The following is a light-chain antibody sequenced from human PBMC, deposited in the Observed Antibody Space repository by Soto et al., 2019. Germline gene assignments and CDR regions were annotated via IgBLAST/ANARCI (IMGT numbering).Light chain of an antibody. V-gene: IGKV3-20*01. CDR2: GAS. Sequence: EIVLTPSPGTLSLSPGERATLSCRASQSVNSNYLAWYQQRPGQAPRLLIYGASNRATGIPGRFSGSGSGTDFTLTITRLEPEDFAVYYCQRYGTSSLTFGGGTKVDIK. CDR1: QSVNSNY. J-gene: IGKJ4*01. CDR3: QRYGTSSLT.